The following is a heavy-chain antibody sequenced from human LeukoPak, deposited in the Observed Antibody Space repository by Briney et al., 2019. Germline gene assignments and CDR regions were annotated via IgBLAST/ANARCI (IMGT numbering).Heavy chain of an antibody. CDR3: ARDGGSSWYRGFYYYYYMDV. D-gene: IGHD6-13*01. J-gene: IGHJ6*03. CDR1: GDSISIHY. Sequence: SETLSLTCSVAGDSISIHYWSWIRQPPGKGLEWIGYIDHTGSTNYNPSLNSRVTISRDTSKNHFSLELSSVTAADTAVYYCARDGGSSWYRGFYYYYYMDVWGKGTTVTISS. V-gene: IGHV4-59*11. CDR2: IDHTGST.